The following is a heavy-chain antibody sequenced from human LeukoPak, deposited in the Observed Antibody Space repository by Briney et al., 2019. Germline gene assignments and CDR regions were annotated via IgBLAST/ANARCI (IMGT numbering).Heavy chain of an antibody. D-gene: IGHD3-22*01. Sequence: ASVKVSCKVSGYTLTELSMHWVRQAPGKGLEWMGGFDPEDGETIYAQKFQGRVTMTEDTSTDTAYMELSSLRSEDTAVYYCATDRNWMIVVGTNSFDYWGQGTLVTVSS. V-gene: IGHV1-24*01. CDR1: GYTLTELS. CDR2: FDPEDGET. CDR3: ATDRNWMIVVGTNSFDY. J-gene: IGHJ4*02.